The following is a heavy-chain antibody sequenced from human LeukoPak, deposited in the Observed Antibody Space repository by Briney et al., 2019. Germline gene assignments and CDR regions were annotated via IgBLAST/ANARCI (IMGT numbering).Heavy chain of an antibody. CDR1: GFTFSSYA. V-gene: IGHV3-23*01. J-gene: IGHJ6*03. D-gene: IGHD6-6*01. CDR2: ISGSGGST. CDR3: ARDREDSSSYYYYMDV. Sequence: GGSLRLSCAASGFTFSSYAMSWVRQAPGQGLEWASAISGSGGSTYYADSVKGRFTISRDNAKNSLYLQMNSLRAEDTAVYYCARDREDSSSYYYYMDVWGKGTTVTVSS.